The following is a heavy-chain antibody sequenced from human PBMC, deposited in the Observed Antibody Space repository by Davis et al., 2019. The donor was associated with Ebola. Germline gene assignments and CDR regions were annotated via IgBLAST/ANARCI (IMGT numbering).Heavy chain of an antibody. CDR2: ISGSATST. J-gene: IGHJ4*02. CDR3: ARDAFSLSRYDTEDH. CDR1: GFTFYRYE. Sequence: GESLKISCAASGFTFYRYEIHWVRQAPGKGLEWVSYISGSATSTFYADSVKGRFTISRDNARDSLYLQMDSLRVEDTAIYYCARDAFSLSRYDTEDHWGQGTLVTVSS. D-gene: IGHD3-9*01. V-gene: IGHV3-48*03.